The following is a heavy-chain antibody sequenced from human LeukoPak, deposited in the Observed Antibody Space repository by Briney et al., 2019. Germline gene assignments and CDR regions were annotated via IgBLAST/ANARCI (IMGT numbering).Heavy chain of an antibody. CDR1: GFTFSSYE. V-gene: IGHV3-48*03. CDR2: IGSSGGTI. D-gene: IGHD3-10*01. J-gene: IGHJ4*02. Sequence: GGSLRLSCAASGFTFSSYEMNWVRQAPGKGLEWVSYIGSSGGTIYYADSVKGRFTISRDNAKNSLFLQMSGLRAEDTAVYYCARDMGNYFDYWGQGALVTVSS. CDR3: ARDMGNYFDY.